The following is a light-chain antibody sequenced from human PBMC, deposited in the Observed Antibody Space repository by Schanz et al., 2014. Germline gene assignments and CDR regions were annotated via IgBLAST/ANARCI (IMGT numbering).Light chain of an antibody. CDR3: QQYSTATPT. CDR2: GAA. Sequence: EIVLTQSPGTLSLSPGERATLSCRASQSFSSSYLAWYQQKPGQSPRLLFYGAASRATGIPDRFSGSGSGTDFTLTISRLEPEDFAVYFCQQYSTATPTFGGGTKVEV. CDR1: QSFSSSY. V-gene: IGKV3-20*01. J-gene: IGKJ4*01.